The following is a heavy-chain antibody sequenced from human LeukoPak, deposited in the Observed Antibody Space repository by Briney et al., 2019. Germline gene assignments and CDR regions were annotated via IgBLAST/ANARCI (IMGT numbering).Heavy chain of an antibody. CDR3: ARIRYFDWSNYFDY. Sequence: AGGSLRLSCAASGFTVSSNYMSWVRQAPGKGLEWVSVIYSGGSTYYADSVKGRFTISRDNSKNTLYLQMNSLRAEDTAVYYCARIRYFDWSNYFDYWGQGTLVTVSS. J-gene: IGHJ4*02. CDR2: IYSGGST. D-gene: IGHD3-9*01. V-gene: IGHV3-66*01. CDR1: GFTVSSNY.